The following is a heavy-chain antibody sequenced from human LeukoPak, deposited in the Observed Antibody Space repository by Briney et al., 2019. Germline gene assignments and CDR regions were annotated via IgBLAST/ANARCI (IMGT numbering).Heavy chain of an antibody. CDR1: GGSISSYY. CDR3: ARGPLDSGYTYFDD. J-gene: IGHJ4*02. D-gene: IGHD5-12*01. CDR2: IYYSGNS. Sequence: PSETLSLTCTVSGGSISSYYWSWIRQPLGKGLEWIGYIYYSGNSNYNPSLKSRVTVSVDMSKNQFSPKLSSVTAADTAVYYCARGPLDSGYTYFDDWGQGTLVTVSS. V-gene: IGHV4-59*01.